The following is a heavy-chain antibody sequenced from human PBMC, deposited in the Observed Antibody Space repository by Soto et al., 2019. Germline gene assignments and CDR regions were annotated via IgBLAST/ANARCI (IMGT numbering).Heavy chain of an antibody. J-gene: IGHJ4*02. Sequence: GGSLRLSCAASGFTFSSYAMSWVRQAPGKGLEWVSAISGSGGSTYYADSVKGRSTISRDNSKNTLYLQMNSLRAEDTAVYYCARYDFWSGSLTSFDYWGQGTLVTV. CDR3: ARYDFWSGSLTSFDY. CDR1: GFTFSSYA. V-gene: IGHV3-23*01. CDR2: ISGSGGST. D-gene: IGHD3-3*01.